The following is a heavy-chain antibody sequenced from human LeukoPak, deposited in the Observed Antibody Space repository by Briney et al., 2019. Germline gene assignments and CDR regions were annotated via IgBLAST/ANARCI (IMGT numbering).Heavy chain of an antibody. J-gene: IGHJ4*02. CDR1: GYTFTSYD. D-gene: IGHD3-3*01. Sequence: GASVTVSCKASGYTFTSYDISWVRQATGQGLEWMGWMNPNSGNTGYAQKFQGRVTMTRNTSISTAYMELSSLRSEDTAVYYCARVVYDFWSGYHLIDYWGQGTLVTVSA. CDR2: MNPNSGNT. V-gene: IGHV1-8*01. CDR3: ARVVYDFWSGYHLIDY.